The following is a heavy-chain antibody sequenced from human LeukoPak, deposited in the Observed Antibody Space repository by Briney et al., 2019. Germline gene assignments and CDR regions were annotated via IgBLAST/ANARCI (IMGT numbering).Heavy chain of an antibody. CDR1: GFSLSSYW. J-gene: IGHJ4*02. Sequence: GGSLRLSCVASGFSLSSYWVHWVRQAPGKGLVWVSRINIEGSTTTYADSVKGRFTISRDNAKKTVSLQMNSLRAEDTAVYYCVSDHTGHDDYWGRGTLVTVSS. V-gene: IGHV3-74*03. CDR2: INIEGSTT. CDR3: VSDHTGHDDY. D-gene: IGHD1-1*01.